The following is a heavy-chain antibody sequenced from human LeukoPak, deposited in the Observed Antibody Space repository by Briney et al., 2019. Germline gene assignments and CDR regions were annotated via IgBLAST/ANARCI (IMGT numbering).Heavy chain of an antibody. CDR3: ARGQTLPTYYDFWSGYYTYYYYMDV. D-gene: IGHD3-3*01. V-gene: IGHV1-8*03. CDR1: GYTFTSYD. J-gene: IGHJ6*03. CDR2: MNPNSGNT. Sequence: ASVKVSCKASGYTFTSYDINWVRQATGQGLEWMGWMNPNSGNTGYAQKFQGRVTITRNTSISTAYMELSSLRSEDTAVYYCARGQTLPTYYDFWSGYYTYYYYMDVWGKGTTVTVSS.